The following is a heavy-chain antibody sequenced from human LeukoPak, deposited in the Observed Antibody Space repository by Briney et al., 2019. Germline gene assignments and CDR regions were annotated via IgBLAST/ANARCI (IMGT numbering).Heavy chain of an antibody. D-gene: IGHD7-27*01. J-gene: IGHJ4*02. Sequence: GGSLRLSCAASGFTFSSYSMNWVRQAPGKGLEWVSSISSSTSYIYYADSVKGRFTISRDNAKNSLYLQMNSLRAEDTAVYYCARELIVWDNWGSDPIDYWGQGTLVTVSS. CDR1: GFTFSSYS. CDR2: ISSSTSYI. CDR3: ARELIVWDNWGSDPIDY. V-gene: IGHV3-21*01.